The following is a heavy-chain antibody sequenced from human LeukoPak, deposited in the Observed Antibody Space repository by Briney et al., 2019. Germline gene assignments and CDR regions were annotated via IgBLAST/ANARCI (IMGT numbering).Heavy chain of an antibody. J-gene: IGHJ6*02. CDR2: IRSKAYGGTT. CDR3: TRDQYYYYGMDV. CDR1: GFTFGDYA. Sequence: GGSLRLSCTASGFTFGDYAMSWVRQAPGKGLEWVGFIRSKAYGGTTEYAASVKGRFTISRDDSKSIAYLQMNSLKTEDTAVYYCTRDQYYYYGMDVWGQGTTVTVSS. V-gene: IGHV3-49*04.